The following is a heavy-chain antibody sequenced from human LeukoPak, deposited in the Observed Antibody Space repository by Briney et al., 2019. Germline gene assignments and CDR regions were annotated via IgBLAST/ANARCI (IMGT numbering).Heavy chain of an antibody. CDR1: GFTFDDYA. J-gene: IGHJ4*01. D-gene: IGHD6-13*01. CDR2: ISGDGGST. Sequence: GGSLRLSCAASGFTFDDYAMHWVRQAPGKGLEWVSLISGDGGSTYYADSVKGRFTISRDNSKNSLYLQMNSLRTEDTALYYCAKXXXXEQQXPGDYWGXGTLVTVSS. V-gene: IGHV3-43*02. CDR3: AKXXXXEQQXPGDY.